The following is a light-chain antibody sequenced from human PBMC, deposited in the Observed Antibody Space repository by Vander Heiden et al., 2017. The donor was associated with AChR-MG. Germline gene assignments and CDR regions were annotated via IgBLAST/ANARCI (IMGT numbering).Light chain of an antibody. CDR3: LQSVNTPWT. Sequence: DIQMTQSPSSLSASVGDRVIITCRASQSISGFLNWYQQRPGKAPNLLIYTSSTLPSGVPSRFSGSGSGTGFTLTISRLQPEDFATYYCLQSVNTPWTFGQGTKVEIK. CDR2: TSS. V-gene: IGKV1-39*01. CDR1: QSISGF. J-gene: IGKJ1*01.